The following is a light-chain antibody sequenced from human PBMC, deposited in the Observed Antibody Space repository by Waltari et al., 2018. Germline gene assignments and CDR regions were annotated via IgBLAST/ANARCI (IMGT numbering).Light chain of an antibody. Sequence: DIQMTQSPSSVSASVGDRVTLTCRASQGISTWLAWYQQKPGKAPQLLIYAASTLQSGVPSRFSGSGSGTDFTLTISNLQPEDFATYYCQQGSIFPRTFGQGTKVEIQ. V-gene: IGKV1-12*01. J-gene: IGKJ1*01. CDR2: AAS. CDR1: QGISTW. CDR3: QQGSIFPRT.